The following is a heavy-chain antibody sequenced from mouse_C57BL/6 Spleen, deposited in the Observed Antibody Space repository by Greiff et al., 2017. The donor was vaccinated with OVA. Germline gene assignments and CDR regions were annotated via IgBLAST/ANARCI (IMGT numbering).Heavy chain of an antibody. J-gene: IGHJ2*01. CDR1: GFTFSDYG. V-gene: IGHV5-17*01. Sequence: DVMLVESGGGLVKPGGSLKLSCAASGFTFSDYGMHWVRQAPEKGLEWVAYISSGSSTIYYADTVKGRFTISRDNAKNTLFLQMTSLRSEDTAMYYCAKSNWDVGEYYFDYWGQGTTLTVSS. D-gene: IGHD4-1*01. CDR3: AKSNWDVGEYYFDY. CDR2: ISSGSSTI.